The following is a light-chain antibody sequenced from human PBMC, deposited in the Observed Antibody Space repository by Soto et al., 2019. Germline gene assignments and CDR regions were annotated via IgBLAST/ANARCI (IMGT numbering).Light chain of an antibody. CDR2: AAS. J-gene: IGKJ1*01. CDR3: QQSYSPLWT. CDR1: QSISSY. V-gene: IGKV1-39*01. Sequence: DIQMTQSPSSLSASVGDRVTITCRASQSISSYLNWYQQKPGKAPKLLIYAASSLQSGVPSRFSGSGSGTDSTLTISRLQPEDFATYYYQQSYSPLWTFGQGTKVEIK.